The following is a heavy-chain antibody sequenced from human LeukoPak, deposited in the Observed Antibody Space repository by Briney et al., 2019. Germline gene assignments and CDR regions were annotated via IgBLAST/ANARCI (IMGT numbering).Heavy chain of an antibody. V-gene: IGHV3-48*01. Sequence: GGSLRLSCAASGFTFSSYSMNWVRQAPGKGLEWVSYISSSSSTIYYADSVKGRFTISRDNAKNPLYLQMNSLRAEDTAVYYCARAISGPTSAYWGQGTLVTVSS. CDR3: ARAISGPTSAY. J-gene: IGHJ4*02. CDR2: ISSSSSTI. D-gene: IGHD5-12*01. CDR1: GFTFSSYS.